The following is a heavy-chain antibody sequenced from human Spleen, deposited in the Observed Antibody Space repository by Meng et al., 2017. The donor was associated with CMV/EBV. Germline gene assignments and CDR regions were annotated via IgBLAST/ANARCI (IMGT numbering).Heavy chain of an antibody. J-gene: IGHJ5*02. CDR2: IYYSGTT. CDR3: AIDLAATKYRWNHFDP. D-gene: IGHD2-15*01. Sequence: SETLSLTSTVSGGSISSYYWSWIRQPPGKGLEWIAYIYYSGTTSYNPSLKSRVIISVDTSKNQFSLKLSSVTAADTAVYYCAIDLAATKYRWNHFDPWGQGTLVTVSS. CDR1: GGSISSYY. V-gene: IGHV4-59*12.